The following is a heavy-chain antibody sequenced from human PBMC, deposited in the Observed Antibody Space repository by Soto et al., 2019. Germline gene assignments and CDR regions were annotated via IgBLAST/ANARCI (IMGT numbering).Heavy chain of an antibody. CDR2: IKHDGSVQ. J-gene: IGHJ4*02. Sequence: GGSLRLSCEASEFTFSGYWMSWVRQAPGKGLEWVADIKHDGSVQYYVDSVKGRFTISRDNAKKLLYLQLNSLRVEDTAVYYCIKVLTRGVGVPRFSIDSSGPALLVTVS. D-gene: IGHD3-9*01. V-gene: IGHV3-7*01. CDR3: IKVLTRGVGVPRFSIDS. CDR1: EFTFSGYW.